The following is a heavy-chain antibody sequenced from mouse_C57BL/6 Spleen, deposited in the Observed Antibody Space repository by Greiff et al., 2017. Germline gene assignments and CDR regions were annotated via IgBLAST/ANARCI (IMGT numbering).Heavy chain of an antibody. D-gene: IGHD1-1*01. Sequence: EVQGVESGGGLVQPGGSLSLSCAASGFTFTDYYMSWVRQPPGKALEWLGFIRNKANGYTTEYSASVKGRFTISRDNSQSILYLQMNALRAEDSATYYCARYRYYGSSYDWYFDVWGTGTTVTVSS. J-gene: IGHJ1*03. CDR1: GFTFTDYY. V-gene: IGHV7-3*01. CDR3: ARYRYYGSSYDWYFDV. CDR2: IRNKANGYTT.